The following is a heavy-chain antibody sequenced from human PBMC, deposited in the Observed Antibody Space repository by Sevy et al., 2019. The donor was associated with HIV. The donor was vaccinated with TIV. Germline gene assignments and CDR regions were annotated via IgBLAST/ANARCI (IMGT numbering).Heavy chain of an antibody. J-gene: IGHJ6*03. V-gene: IGHV3-15*01. Sequence: GGSLRLSCAASGFTFSNAWMSWVRQAPGKALEWVGRIKSKTDGGTTDNAAPVKGRFTISRDDSKNTLYLQMNSLKTEGTAVYYCTTEALSGGEICSSTSCTYYYYYMDVWGKGTTVTVSS. D-gene: IGHD2-2*01. CDR1: GFTFSNAW. CDR2: IKSKTDGGTT. CDR3: TTEALSGGEICSSTSCTYYYYYMDV.